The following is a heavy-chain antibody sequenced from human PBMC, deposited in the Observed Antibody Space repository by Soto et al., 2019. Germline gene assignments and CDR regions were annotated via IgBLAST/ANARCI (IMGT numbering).Heavy chain of an antibody. CDR2: INHSGST. J-gene: IGHJ4*02. D-gene: IGHD2-21*02. V-gene: IGHV4-34*01. CDR3: ARDPMAYCGGDCYSRILDY. CDR1: GGSFSGYY. Sequence: QVQLQQWGAGLLKPSETLSLTCAVYGGSFSGYYWSWIRQPPGKGLEWIGEINHSGSTNYNPSLKSRDTISVDTSKNQFSLKLSSVTAADTAVYYCARDPMAYCGGDCYSRILDYWGQGTLVTVSS.